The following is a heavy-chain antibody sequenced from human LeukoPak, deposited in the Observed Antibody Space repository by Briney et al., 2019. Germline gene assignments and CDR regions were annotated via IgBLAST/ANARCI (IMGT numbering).Heavy chain of an antibody. CDR3: ARGSGRSFDY. V-gene: IGHV3-48*02. CDR2: ISSSSNTI. Sequence: GGSLRLSCAASGFKFSSYSMNWVRQAPGKGLEWFSYISSSSNTIYYADSVKGRFTISRDNAKNSLYLQMNSLRDVDTAVYYCARGSGRSFDYWGQGTLVTVSS. CDR1: GFKFSSYS. D-gene: IGHD1-26*01. J-gene: IGHJ4*02.